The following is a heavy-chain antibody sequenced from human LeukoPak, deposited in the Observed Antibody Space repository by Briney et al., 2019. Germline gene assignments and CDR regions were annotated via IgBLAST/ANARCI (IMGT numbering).Heavy chain of an antibody. CDR1: GYSFTSYW. CDR3: ARPVEMATSPFDY. Sequence: PGESLKISCKGSGYSFTSYWIGWVRQMPGKGLEWMGIIYPGDSDTRYSPSFQGQVTISADKSIGTAYLQWSSLKASDTAMYYCARPVEMATSPFDYWGQGTLVTVSS. D-gene: IGHD5-24*01. J-gene: IGHJ4*02. V-gene: IGHV5-51*01. CDR2: IYPGDSDT.